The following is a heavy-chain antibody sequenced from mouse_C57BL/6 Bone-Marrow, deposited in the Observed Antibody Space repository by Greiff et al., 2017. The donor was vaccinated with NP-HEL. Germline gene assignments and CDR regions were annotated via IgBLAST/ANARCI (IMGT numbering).Heavy chain of an antibody. CDR1: GFTFNTYA. CDR3: VREITTVVYFDY. V-gene: IGHV10-3*01. Sequence: DVQLVESGGGLVQPKGSLKLSCAASGFTFNTYAMHWVRQAPGKGLEWVARIRSKSSNYATYYADSVKDRFTISRDDSQSMLYLQMNNLKTEDTAMYYCVREITTVVYFDYWGQGTTLTVSS. J-gene: IGHJ2*01. D-gene: IGHD1-1*01. CDR2: IRSKSSNYAT.